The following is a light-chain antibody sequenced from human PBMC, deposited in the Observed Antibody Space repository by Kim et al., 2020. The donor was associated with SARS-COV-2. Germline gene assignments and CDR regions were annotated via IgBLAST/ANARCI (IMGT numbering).Light chain of an antibody. J-gene: IGLJ3*02. CDR3: SCRDRSAGRV. Sequence: SSELTQDPAVSVALGQTVKITCQGDSLRSYYASWYQQKPGQAPVLVIYGRTNRPSGIPDRFSGSSSGDTASLTITGAQAEDEADYYCSCRDRSAGRVFGGGTQLTVL. CDR1: SLRSYY. CDR2: GRT. V-gene: IGLV3-19*01.